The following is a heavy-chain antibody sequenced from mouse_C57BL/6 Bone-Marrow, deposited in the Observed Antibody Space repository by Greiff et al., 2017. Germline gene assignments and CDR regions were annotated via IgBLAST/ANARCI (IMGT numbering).Heavy chain of an antibody. CDR3: TTPYYYGSLYYFDY. D-gene: IGHD1-1*01. J-gene: IGHJ2*01. CDR2: IDPENGDT. V-gene: IGHV14-4*01. Sequence: VHVKQSGAELVRPGASVKLSCTASGFNIKDDYMHWVKQRPEQGLEWIGWIDPENGDTEYASKFQGKATITADTSSNTAYLQLSSLTSEDTAVYYCTTPYYYGSLYYFDYWGQGTTRTVSS. CDR1: GFNIKDDY.